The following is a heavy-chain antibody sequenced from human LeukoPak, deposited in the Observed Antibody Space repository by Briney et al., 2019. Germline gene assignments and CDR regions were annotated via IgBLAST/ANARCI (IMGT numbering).Heavy chain of an antibody. V-gene: IGHV3-7*03. J-gene: IGHJ4*02. CDR1: GFSFSDYW. Sequence: PGGSLRLSCAASGFSFSDYWINWVRQAPGKGREWVATIKQDVSEIYYVDSVKGRFTISRDNAKNSLYLQMDSLTAEDTAVYYCARDSTYSSGSRFYDRFDYWGQGTLVTVSS. CDR3: ARDSTYSSGSRFYDRFDY. D-gene: IGHD2-15*01. CDR2: IKQDVSEI.